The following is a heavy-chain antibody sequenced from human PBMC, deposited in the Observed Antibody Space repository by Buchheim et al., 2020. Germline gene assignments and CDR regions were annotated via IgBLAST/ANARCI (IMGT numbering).Heavy chain of an antibody. CDR2: IGGDGRS. Sequence: DVQLLQSGGGLVQPGGSLRLSCAASGFSFSTNAMSWVRQAPGRGLEWVSGIGGDGRSHYADSVQGRFTISRDSSKDTPFLQMNGLRVEDTATYYCAKDLHFWSAMDYWGQGAL. CDR1: GFSFSTNA. D-gene: IGHD3-3*02. J-gene: IGHJ4*02. CDR3: AKDLHFWSAMDY. V-gene: IGHV3-23*01.